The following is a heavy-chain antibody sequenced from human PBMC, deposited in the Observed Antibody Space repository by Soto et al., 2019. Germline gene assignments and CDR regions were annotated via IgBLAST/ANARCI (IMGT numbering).Heavy chain of an antibody. CDR2: MDPNSGVA. D-gene: IGHD3-3*01. CDR3: ARDRKYDFWRKGLDV. Sequence: ASVKVSCKASGYIFTSYDINWVRQAPGQGLEWMGWMDPNSGVAGYAQKFQGRVTMTRNTSTTTAHMELSSLRSEDTAIYYCARDRKYDFWRKGLDVWGQGTTVTVSS. V-gene: IGHV1-8*01. CDR1: GYIFTSYD. J-gene: IGHJ6*02.